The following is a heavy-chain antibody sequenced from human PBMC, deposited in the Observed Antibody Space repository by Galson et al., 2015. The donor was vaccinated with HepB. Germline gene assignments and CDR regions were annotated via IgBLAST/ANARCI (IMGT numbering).Heavy chain of an antibody. D-gene: IGHD2-2*01. CDR1: GFTFTNQW. CDR3: TKEGGGYYADY. Sequence: SLRLSCAASGFTFTNQWMTWVRQALGKGLESVANTKEDGSETYYVDSVKGRFTISRDNTKNPLYLQMNSLRVEDTAVYYRTKEGGGYYADYWGQGTLVTVSS. V-gene: IGHV3-7*03. CDR2: TKEDGSET. J-gene: IGHJ4*02.